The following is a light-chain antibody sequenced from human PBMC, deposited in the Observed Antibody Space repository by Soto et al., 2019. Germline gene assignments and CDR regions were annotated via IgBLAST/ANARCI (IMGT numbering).Light chain of an antibody. CDR2: DAS. CDR3: QQDGSTPLT. CDR1: QSVRSNY. J-gene: IGKJ4*01. Sequence: DIVLKQSPDTLSLSPGERATLSCRASQSVRSNYLAWYQQKPGQAPRFLIYDASSRATGIPDRFSGSGSGTDFTLTISRLEPEDFAVYYCQQDGSTPLTFGGGTKVDIK. V-gene: IGKV3-20*01.